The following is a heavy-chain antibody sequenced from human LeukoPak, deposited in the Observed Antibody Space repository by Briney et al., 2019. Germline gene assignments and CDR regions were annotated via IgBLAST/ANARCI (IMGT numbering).Heavy chain of an antibody. CDR1: GFTFSSYA. Sequence: GGSLRLSCAASGFTFSSYAMSWVRQAPGKGLEWVSAISGSGGSTYYADSVKGRFTISRDNSKNTLYLQMNSLRAEDTAVYYCAKGNFGAFRGPDAFDIWGQGTMVTVSS. D-gene: IGHD3-3*01. V-gene: IGHV3-23*01. CDR2: ISGSGGST. J-gene: IGHJ3*02. CDR3: AKGNFGAFRGPDAFDI.